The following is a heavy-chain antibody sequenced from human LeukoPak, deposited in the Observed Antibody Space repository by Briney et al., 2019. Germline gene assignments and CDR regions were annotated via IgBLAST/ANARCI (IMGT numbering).Heavy chain of an antibody. D-gene: IGHD3-22*01. V-gene: IGHV4-59*01. J-gene: IGHJ4*02. CDR1: GGSTSTYY. CDR2: IYYSGNT. Sequence: LETLSLTCTVSGGSTSTYYWSWIRQPPGKGLEWIGYIYYSGNTNYNPSLKSRVTISVDTSKNQFSLRLSSVTAADTAVYYCARNVAYYDSGGYKYYFDYWGQGALVTVSS. CDR3: ARNVAYYDSGGYKYYFDY.